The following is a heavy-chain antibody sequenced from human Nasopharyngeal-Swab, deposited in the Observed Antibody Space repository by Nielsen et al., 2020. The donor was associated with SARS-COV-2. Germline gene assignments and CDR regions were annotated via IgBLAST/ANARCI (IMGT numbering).Heavy chain of an antibody. V-gene: IGHV4-34*01. CDR1: GGSFSGYY. Sequence: SETLSLTCAVYGGSFSGYYWSWIRQPPGKGLEWIGEINHSGSTNYNPSLKSRVTISIDTSKNQFSLKLSSVTAADTAVYYCARGGNCSGGSCYSKWRSIWYFDLWGRGTLVTVSS. J-gene: IGHJ2*01. CDR2: INHSGST. CDR3: ARGGNCSGGSCYSKWRSIWYFDL. D-gene: IGHD2-15*01.